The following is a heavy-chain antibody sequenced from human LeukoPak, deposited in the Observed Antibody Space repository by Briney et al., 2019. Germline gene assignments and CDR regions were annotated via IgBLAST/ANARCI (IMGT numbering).Heavy chain of an antibody. J-gene: IGHJ4*02. CDR1: SGSFSGYY. D-gene: IGHD6-13*01. CDR2: INHLGSP. CDR3: ARAEVGGAQLGPKLEY. Sequence: PSETLSLTCGVYSGSFSGYYWTWIRQSPGKGLEWIGEINHLGSPNYNPSLKSRVTISIDMSRNQFSLKLTSVTVADSALYYCARAEVGGAQLGPKLEYWGQGTLVTVSS. V-gene: IGHV4-34*01.